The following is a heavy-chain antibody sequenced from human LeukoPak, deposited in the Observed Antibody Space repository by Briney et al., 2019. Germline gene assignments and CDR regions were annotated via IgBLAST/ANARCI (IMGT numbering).Heavy chain of an antibody. V-gene: IGHV3-23*01. CDR2: ISDSGGGT. D-gene: IGHD3-16*01. CDR3: AKVGVGWVAFEY. CDR1: GFTFSNFA. J-gene: IGHJ4*02. Sequence: PGGSLRLSCAASGFTFSNFAMSWVRQAPGKGLQWVSAISDSGGGTFYADSVKGRFTIPRDNSKNTLYLQMNSLRAEDTAVYYCAKVGVGWVAFEYWGQGTLVTVSS.